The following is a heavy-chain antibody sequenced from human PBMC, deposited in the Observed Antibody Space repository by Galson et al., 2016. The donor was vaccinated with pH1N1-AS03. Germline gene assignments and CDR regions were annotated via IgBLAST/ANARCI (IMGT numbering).Heavy chain of an antibody. CDR2: IYSGGIT. Sequence: SLRLSYAASGFTVSSNYMSWVRQAPGKGLEWVSVIYSGGITYYADSVKGRFTISRDSSKNTLYLQMNSLRAEDTAVYYCARLRVVVVPAALGGSDYFDSWGQGTLVTVSS. J-gene: IGHJ4*02. CDR3: ARLRVVVVPAALGGSDYFDS. CDR1: GFTVSSNY. V-gene: IGHV3-53*01. D-gene: IGHD2-2*01.